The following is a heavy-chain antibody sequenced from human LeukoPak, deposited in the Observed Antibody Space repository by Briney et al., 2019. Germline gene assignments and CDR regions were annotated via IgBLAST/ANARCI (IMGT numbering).Heavy chain of an antibody. CDR3: ARSLRRDCDSTSCWAALDI. Sequence: PGGSLRLSCAASGFGFSDYYTSWIRQAPGKGLEWVSYISSSSTYTNCADSVKGRFTISRDNAKNSLYLQMNSLRAEDTAVYYCARSLRRDCDSTSCWAALDIWGQGTMVTVSS. CDR2: ISSSSTYT. V-gene: IGHV3-11*03. D-gene: IGHD2-2*01. J-gene: IGHJ3*02. CDR1: GFGFSDYY.